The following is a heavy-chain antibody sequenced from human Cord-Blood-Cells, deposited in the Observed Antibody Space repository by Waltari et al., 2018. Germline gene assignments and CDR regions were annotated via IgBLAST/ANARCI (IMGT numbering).Heavy chain of an antibody. CDR2: IYPGDSDT. CDR3: AGGYCSSTSCYTAFDI. Sequence: EVQLVQSGAEVKKPGESLKISCKGSGYSFTSYWTGWVRQMPGKGLEWMGIIYPGDSDTRYSPAFQGQVTISDDKAISTAYLQWSSLKASDTAMYYCAGGYCSSTSCYTAFDIWGQGTMVTVSS. V-gene: IGHV5-51*01. CDR1: GYSFTSYW. D-gene: IGHD2-2*02. J-gene: IGHJ3*02.